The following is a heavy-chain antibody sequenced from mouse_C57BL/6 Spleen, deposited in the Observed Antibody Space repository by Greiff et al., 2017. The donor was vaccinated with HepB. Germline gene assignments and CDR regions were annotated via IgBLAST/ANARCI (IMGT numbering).Heavy chain of an antibody. J-gene: IGHJ4*01. Sequence: EVQLQQSGPELVKPGASVKIPCKASGYTFTDYNMDWVKQSHGKSLEWIGDINPNNGGTIYNQKFKGKATLTVDKSSSTAYMELRSLTSEDTAVYDCASSPSYYYGSSYDMDYWGQGTSVTVSS. V-gene: IGHV1-18*01. D-gene: IGHD1-1*01. CDR2: INPNNGGT. CDR1: GYTFTDYN. CDR3: ASSPSYYYGSSYDMDY.